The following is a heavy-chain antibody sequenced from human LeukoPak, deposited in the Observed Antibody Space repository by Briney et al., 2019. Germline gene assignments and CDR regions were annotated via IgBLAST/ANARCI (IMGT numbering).Heavy chain of an antibody. D-gene: IGHD3-22*01. Sequence: PGGSLRLSCAASGFTFSSYGMSWVRQAPGKGLEWVSAISGSGGSTYYADSVKGRSTISRDNSKNTLYLQMNSLRAEDTAVYYCAKDSSGYSEYFDYWGQGTLVTVSS. J-gene: IGHJ4*02. CDR2: ISGSGGST. CDR1: GFTFSSYG. CDR3: AKDSSGYSEYFDY. V-gene: IGHV3-23*01.